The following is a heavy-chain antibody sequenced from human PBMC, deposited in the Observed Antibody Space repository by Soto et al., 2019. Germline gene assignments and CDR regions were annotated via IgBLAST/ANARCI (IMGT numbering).Heavy chain of an antibody. CDR3: AKWGSGSYGFDP. CDR2: IYYSGST. V-gene: IGHV4-30-4*01. D-gene: IGHD3-10*01. CDR1: GGSISSGDYY. Sequence: SETLSLTCTVSGGSISSGDYYWSWIRQPPGKGLEWIGYIYYSGSTYYNPSLKSRVTISVDTSKNQFSLKLSSVTAADTAVYYCAKWGSGSYGFDPWGQGTLVTVSS. J-gene: IGHJ5*02.